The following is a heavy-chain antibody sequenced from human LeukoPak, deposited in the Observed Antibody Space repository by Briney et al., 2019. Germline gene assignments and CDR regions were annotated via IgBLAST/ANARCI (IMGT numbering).Heavy chain of an antibody. CDR3: ARIVYYYDSSGYYGEAFDI. CDR2: IYHSGST. V-gene: IGHV4-39*07. Sequence: PSETLSLTCTVSGGSISSSSYYWGWIRQPPGKGLEWIGYIYHSGSTYYNPSLKSRVTISVDRSKNQFSLKLSSVTAADTAVYYCARIVYYYDSSGYYGEAFDIWGQGTMVTVSS. D-gene: IGHD3-22*01. CDR1: GGSISSSSYY. J-gene: IGHJ3*02.